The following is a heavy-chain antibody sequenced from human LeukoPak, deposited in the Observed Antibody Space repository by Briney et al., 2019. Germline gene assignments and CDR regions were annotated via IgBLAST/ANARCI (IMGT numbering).Heavy chain of an antibody. CDR2: ISSSSSYI. CDR3: AREGDTHWFDP. V-gene: IGHV3-21*01. Sequence: GGSLRLSCAASGFTFSSYSMNWVRQAPGKGLEWVSSISSSSSYIYYADSVKGRFTISRDNAKNSLYLQMNGLRAEDTAVYYCAREGDTHWFDPWGQGTLVTVSS. J-gene: IGHJ5*02. D-gene: IGHD3-16*01. CDR1: GFTFSSYS.